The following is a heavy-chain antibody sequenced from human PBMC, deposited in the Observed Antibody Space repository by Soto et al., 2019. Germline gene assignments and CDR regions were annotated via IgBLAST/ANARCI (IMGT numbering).Heavy chain of an antibody. D-gene: IGHD1-26*01. J-gene: IGHJ4*02. Sequence: SETLSLTCAVYGGSFRGYYWSWIRQPPGKGLGWIGEINHSGSTNYNPSLKSRVTISVXXXXXXFXLXLXSXTAAXTAVYYCAREVGATYYFDYWGQGTLVTVS. CDR1: GGSFRGYY. CDR3: AREVGATYYFDY. V-gene: IGHV4-34*01. CDR2: INHSGST.